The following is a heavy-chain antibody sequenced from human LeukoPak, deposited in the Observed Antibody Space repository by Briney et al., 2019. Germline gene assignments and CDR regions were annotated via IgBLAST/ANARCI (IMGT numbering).Heavy chain of an antibody. CDR2: INPSGGST. J-gene: IGHJ5*02. Sequence: GASVKVSCKASGYTFTSYYMHWVRQAPGQGLEWMGIINPSGGSTSYAQKFQGRVTMTRDTSTSTVYMELSSLRSEDTAVYYCAREAGKGYCTNGVCYSSGVNSWFDPWGQGTLVTVSS. V-gene: IGHV1-46*01. CDR1: GYTFTSYY. CDR3: AREAGKGYCTNGVCYSSGVNSWFDP. D-gene: IGHD2-8*01.